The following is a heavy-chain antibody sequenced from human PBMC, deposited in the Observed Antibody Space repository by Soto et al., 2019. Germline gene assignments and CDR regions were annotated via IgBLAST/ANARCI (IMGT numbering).Heavy chain of an antibody. V-gene: IGHV4-39*01. J-gene: IGHJ4*02. Sequence: QLQLQESGPGLVKPSETLSLTCTVSGGSISSSSYYWGWIRQPPGKGLEWIGSIYYSGSTYYNPSLKSRVTISVDTSKNQCSLKLSSVTAADTAVYYCARQLGDCSSTSCSGDYWGQGTLVTVSS. D-gene: IGHD2-2*01. CDR3: ARQLGDCSSTSCSGDY. CDR2: IYYSGST. CDR1: GGSISSSSYY.